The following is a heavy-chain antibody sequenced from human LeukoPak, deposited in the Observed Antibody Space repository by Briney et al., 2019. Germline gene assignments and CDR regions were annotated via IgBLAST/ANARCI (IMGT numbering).Heavy chain of an antibody. Sequence: PVKPSCKASGFTFTSSTIQWVRQARGQCLEWIGWIVVGSGNTNYAQKFQERVIITRDMSTTTVYMELSSLRSEDTAVYYCAGTPWFGELTLDYWGQGPLVPVSS. CDR2: IVVGSGNT. CDR1: GFTFTSST. V-gene: IGHV1-58*02. J-gene: IGHJ4*02. CDR3: AGTPWFGELTLDY. D-gene: IGHD3-10*01.